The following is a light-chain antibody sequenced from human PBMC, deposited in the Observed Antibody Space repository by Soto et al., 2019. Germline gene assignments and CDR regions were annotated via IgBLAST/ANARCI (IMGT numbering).Light chain of an antibody. CDR3: QQYGSSPYT. CDR2: GAS. Sequence: EIVLTQSPGTLSLSPGERATLSCRASQSVSSSYLAWYQQKPGQAPRLLMYGASSRATATPGRFSGSGSGTDFTLTISRLEPEYFAVYYCQQYGSSPYTFGQGTKLEIK. J-gene: IGKJ2*01. V-gene: IGKV3-20*01. CDR1: QSVSSSY.